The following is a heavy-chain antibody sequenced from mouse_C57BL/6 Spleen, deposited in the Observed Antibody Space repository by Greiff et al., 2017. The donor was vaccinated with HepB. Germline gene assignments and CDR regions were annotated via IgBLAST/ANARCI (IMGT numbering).Heavy chain of an antibody. V-gene: IGHV1-82*01. J-gene: IGHJ1*03. Sequence: QVQLQQSGPELVKPGASVKISCKASGYAFSSSWMNWVKQRPGKGLEWIGRIYPGDGDTNYNGKFKGKATLTADKSSSTAYMQLSSLTSEDSAVYFCARRDYYYGSGYFDVWGTGTTVTVSS. CDR2: IYPGDGDT. D-gene: IGHD1-1*01. CDR3: ARRDYYYGSGYFDV. CDR1: GYAFSSSW.